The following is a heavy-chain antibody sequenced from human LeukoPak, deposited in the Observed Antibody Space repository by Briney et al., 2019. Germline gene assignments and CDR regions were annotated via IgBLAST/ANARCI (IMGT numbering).Heavy chain of an antibody. CDR1: GYTFTSYG. CDR3: ARDQITMVRGAVFDY. V-gene: IGHV1-18*01. D-gene: IGHD3-10*01. Sequence: ASVKVSCKASGYTFTSYGISWVRQAPRQGLEWMGWISAYNGNTNYAQKLQGRVTMTTDTSTSTAYMELRSLRSDDTAVYYCARDQITMVRGAVFDYWGQGTLVTVSS. J-gene: IGHJ4*02. CDR2: ISAYNGNT.